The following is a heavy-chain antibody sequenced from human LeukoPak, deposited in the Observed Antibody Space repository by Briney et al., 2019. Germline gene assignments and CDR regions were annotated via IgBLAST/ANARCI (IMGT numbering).Heavy chain of an antibody. CDR2: INWNGGST. V-gene: IGHV3-20*04. Sequence: GGSLRLSCAASGFTFDDYGMSWVRQAPGKGLEWVSGINWNGGSTGYADSVKGRFTISRDNAKNSLYLQMNSLRAEDTALYYCARGLHGYTCGYVPWELYYYMDVWGKGTTVTISS. D-gene: IGHD5-18*01. J-gene: IGHJ6*03. CDR1: GFTFDDYG. CDR3: ARGLHGYTCGYVPWELYYYMDV.